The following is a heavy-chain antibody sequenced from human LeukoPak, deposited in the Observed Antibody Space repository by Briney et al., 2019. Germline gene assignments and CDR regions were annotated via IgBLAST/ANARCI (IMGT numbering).Heavy chain of an antibody. CDR3: ARSIVYSSDSDGGYYFDY. CDR2: INAGNGNT. V-gene: IGHV1-3*01. CDR1: GYTFTSFA. J-gene: IGHJ4*02. D-gene: IGHD6-19*01. Sequence: GASVKASCKASGYTFTSFAIHWVRQAPGQRLEWMGWINAGNGNTKFSQHFQGRVSITRDTSASTAYMELSYLRSEDTALYFCARSIVYSSDSDGGYYFDYWGQGTLVTVSS.